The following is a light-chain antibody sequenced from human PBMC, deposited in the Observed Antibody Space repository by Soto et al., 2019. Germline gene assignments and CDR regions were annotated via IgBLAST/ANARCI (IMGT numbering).Light chain of an antibody. V-gene: IGLV2-14*01. CDR3: YSYTSPSTYV. J-gene: IGLJ1*01. Sequence: QSALTQPASVSGSPGQSITISCIGTSSDVGGYNYVSWYQQHPGKVPKLMIYEVSNRPSGVSDRFSGSKSGNTASLTISGLQAEDEADYYCYSYTSPSTYVFGTGTKLTVL. CDR2: EVS. CDR1: SSDVGGYNY.